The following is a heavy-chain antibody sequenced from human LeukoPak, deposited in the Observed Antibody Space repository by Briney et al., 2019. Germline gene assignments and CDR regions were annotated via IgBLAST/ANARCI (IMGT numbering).Heavy chain of an antibody. CDR2: INPNSGGT. V-gene: IGHV1-2*02. Sequence: GASVKVSCKASGYTFTGYYMHWVRQAPGQGPEWMGWINPNSGGTNYAQKFQGRVTMTRDTSISTAYMELSRLRSDDTAVYYCAREAGSSSSQYYYYYMDVWGKGTTVTVSS. CDR3: AREAGSSSSQYYYYYMDV. J-gene: IGHJ6*03. D-gene: IGHD6-6*01. CDR1: GYTFTGYY.